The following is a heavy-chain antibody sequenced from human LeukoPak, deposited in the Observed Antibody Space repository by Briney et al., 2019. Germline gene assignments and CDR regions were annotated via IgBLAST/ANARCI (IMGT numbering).Heavy chain of an antibody. Sequence: ASVKVSCKASGYTLTGHYMHWVRQAPGQGLEWMGWINPNSGGTNYAQKFQGRVTMTRDTSISTAYMELSGLRSDDTAVYYCARVSGRLYQLQPGYYFDYWGQGTLVTVSS. CDR1: GYTLTGHY. CDR2: INPNSGGT. D-gene: IGHD2-2*01. CDR3: ARVSGRLYQLQPGYYFDY. J-gene: IGHJ4*02. V-gene: IGHV1-2*02.